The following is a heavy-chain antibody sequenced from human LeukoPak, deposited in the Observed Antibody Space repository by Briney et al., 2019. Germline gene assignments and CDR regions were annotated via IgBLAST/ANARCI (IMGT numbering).Heavy chain of an antibody. CDR3: AKDFSGLRALDY. D-gene: IGHD4-17*01. J-gene: IGHJ4*02. CDR2: ISSTGGTT. V-gene: IGHV3-23*01. Sequence: GGSLRLSCAASGFTFDDYAMHWVRQAPGKGLEWVSVISSTGGTTYYADSVKGRFTISRDNSKNTLYLQMNSLRAEDTAVYYCAKDFSGLRALDYWGQGTLVTVSS. CDR1: GFTFDDYA.